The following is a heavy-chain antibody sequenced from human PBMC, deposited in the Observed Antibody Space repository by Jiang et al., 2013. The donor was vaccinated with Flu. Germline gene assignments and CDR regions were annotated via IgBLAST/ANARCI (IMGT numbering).Heavy chain of an antibody. Sequence: VLLKPSETLSLTCAVYGGSFSGYYWGWIRQPPGKGLEWIGEINHSGSTNYNPSLKSRVTISVDTSKNQFSLKLSSVTAADTAVYYCARRGALLLWFGELFPDWFDPWGQGTLVTVSS. CDR2: INHSGST. CDR1: GGSFSGYY. J-gene: IGHJ5*02. V-gene: IGHV4-34*01. CDR3: ARRGALLLWFGELFPDWFDP. D-gene: IGHD3-10*01.